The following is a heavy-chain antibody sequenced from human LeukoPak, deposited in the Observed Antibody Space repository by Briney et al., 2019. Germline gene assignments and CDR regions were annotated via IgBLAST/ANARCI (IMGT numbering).Heavy chain of an antibody. CDR3: ARDFPSYYHDSSGYYDAFDI. J-gene: IGHJ3*02. CDR2: ISSSGSTI. Sequence: PGGSLRLSCAASGFTFSDYYMSWIRQAPGKGLEWVSYISSSGSTIYYADSVKGRFTISRDNAKNSLYLQMNSLRAEDTAVYYCARDFPSYYHDSSGYYDAFDIWGQGTMVTVSS. V-gene: IGHV3-11*04. CDR1: GFTFSDYY. D-gene: IGHD3-22*01.